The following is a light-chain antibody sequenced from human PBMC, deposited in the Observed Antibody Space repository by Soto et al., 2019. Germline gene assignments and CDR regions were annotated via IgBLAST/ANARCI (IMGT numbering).Light chain of an antibody. J-gene: IGLJ3*02. Sequence: QSALTQPASVSGSPGQSITISCTGTSSDVGAYNYVSWYRQHPGKAPKLMIYEVTNRPSGVYNRFSGSKSGSTASLTISGLQADDEADYYCSSYTSSSTLVFGGGSKLTVL. CDR2: EVT. V-gene: IGLV2-14*01. CDR3: SSYTSSSTLV. CDR1: SSDVGAYNY.